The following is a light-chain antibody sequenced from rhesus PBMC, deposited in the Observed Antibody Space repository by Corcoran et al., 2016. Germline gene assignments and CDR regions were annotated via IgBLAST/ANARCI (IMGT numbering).Light chain of an antibody. V-gene: IGKV3-24*04. CDR2: GAS. CDR1: QSVGSY. J-gene: IGKJ3*01. Sequence: ETVVTQSPATLSLSPGERATLSCRASQSVGSYLAWYQQKPGQAPRLLIYGASSRATGIPDRFRGRGSGTDFTLTISSLEPEDVGVYYCQQCSNLFTFGPGTKLDIK. CDR3: QQCSNLFT.